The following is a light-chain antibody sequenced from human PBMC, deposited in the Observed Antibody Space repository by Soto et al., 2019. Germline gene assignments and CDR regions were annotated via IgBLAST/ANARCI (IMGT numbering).Light chain of an antibody. CDR3: QQSYRSSWT. CDR2: GTS. V-gene: IGKV1-39*01. Sequence: DIQMTQSPSSLSASVGDRVTITCRASQSISNLLNWYQHKPGKAPKLLIYGTSTLQSGVPSRFSGSGSGTDFTLTISSLQREDFATYYCQQSYRSSWTFGQGNKVELK. J-gene: IGKJ1*01. CDR1: QSISNL.